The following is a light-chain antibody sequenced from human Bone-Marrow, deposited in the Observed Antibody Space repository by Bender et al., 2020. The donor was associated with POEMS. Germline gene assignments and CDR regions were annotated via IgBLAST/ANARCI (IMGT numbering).Light chain of an antibody. J-gene: IGLJ3*02. CDR1: SSNTGSGYD. CDR2: GYN. Sequence: QSALTQPPSVSGAPGQRVTISCTGSSSNTGSGYDINWYQHLPGTAPKLLIYGYNNRPSGVPDRFSGSKSGNTASLTVSGLQADDEADYYCTSHARSSSLWVFGGGTKLTIL. CDR3: TSHARSSSLWV. V-gene: IGLV1-40*01.